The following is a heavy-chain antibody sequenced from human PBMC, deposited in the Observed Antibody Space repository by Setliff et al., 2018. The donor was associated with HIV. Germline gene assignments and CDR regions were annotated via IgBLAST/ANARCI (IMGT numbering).Heavy chain of an antibody. J-gene: IGHJ6*03. V-gene: IGHV4-34*01. D-gene: IGHD3-22*01. CDR1: GGSFSGYY. Sequence: PSETLSLTCAVYGGSFSGYYWGWIRQPPGKGLEWIGSIYHSGSTYYNPSLKSRVTISVDTSKNQFSLKLSSVTAADTAVYYCARDKGDSSGLTYFYMDVWGKGTTVTVSS. CDR2: IYHSGST. CDR3: ARDKGDSSGLTYFYMDV.